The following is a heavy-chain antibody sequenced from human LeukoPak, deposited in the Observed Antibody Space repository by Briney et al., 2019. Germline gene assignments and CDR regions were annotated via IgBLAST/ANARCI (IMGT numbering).Heavy chain of an antibody. CDR3: ARAPERIWFGAQRSLYYGMDV. J-gene: IGHJ6*02. CDR2: INPNSGGT. D-gene: IGHD3-10*01. Sequence: ASVKVSCKASGYTFTGYYMHWVRQAPGQGLEWMGWINPNSGGTNYAQKFQGRVTMTRDTSTSTVYMELSSLRSEDTAVYYCARAPERIWFGAQRSLYYGMDVWGQGTTVTVSS. V-gene: IGHV1-2*02. CDR1: GYTFTGYY.